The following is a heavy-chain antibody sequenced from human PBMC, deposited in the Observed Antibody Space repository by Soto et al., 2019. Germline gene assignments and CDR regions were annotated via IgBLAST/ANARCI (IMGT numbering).Heavy chain of an antibody. CDR1: GLTISHYY. CDR2: ISSSGSTI. CDR3: ARDRAYSGYVRRKYYYYMDV. V-gene: IGHV3-11*01. Sequence: GPLRLSCAASGLTISHYYMSWIRQAPGKGLEWVSYISSSGSTIYYADSVKGRFTISRDNAKNSLYLQMNSLRAEDTAVYYCARDRAYSGYVRRKYYYYMDVWGKGTTVTVSS. D-gene: IGHD5-12*01. J-gene: IGHJ6*03.